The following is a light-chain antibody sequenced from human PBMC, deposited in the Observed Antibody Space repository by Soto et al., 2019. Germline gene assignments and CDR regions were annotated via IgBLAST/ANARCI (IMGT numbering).Light chain of an antibody. J-gene: IGLJ2*01. V-gene: IGLV2-23*03. CDR1: SSDVGNYNL. Sequence: QSALTQPASVSGFPGQSITISCTGTSSDVGNYNLVSWYQQHPGKAPKLMIYEGSKGPSGVSNRFSGSKSGNTASLTISGLQAEDEANYYCCSYAGSSTFAVFGGGTKLTVL. CDR3: CSYAGSSTFAV. CDR2: EGS.